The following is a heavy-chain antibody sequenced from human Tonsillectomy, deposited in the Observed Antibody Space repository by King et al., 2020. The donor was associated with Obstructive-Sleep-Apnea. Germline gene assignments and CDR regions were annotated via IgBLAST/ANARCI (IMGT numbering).Heavy chain of an antibody. J-gene: IGHJ4*02. D-gene: IGHD3-22*01. CDR1: DGSISSYY. V-gene: IGHV4-59*01. Sequence: VQLQESGPRLVKPSETLSLTCTVSDGSISSYYWNWIRQPPGKGLEWIGYIYYSGSTNYNPSLKSRVTISVDTSKNQLSLKLASVTAADTAVYYCARGRDLYYDSSGIDYWGQGTLVTVSS. CDR3: ARGRDLYYDSSGIDY. CDR2: IYYSGST.